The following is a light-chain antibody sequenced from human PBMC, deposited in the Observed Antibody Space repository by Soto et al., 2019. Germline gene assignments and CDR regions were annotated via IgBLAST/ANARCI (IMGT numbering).Light chain of an antibody. V-gene: IGKV3-11*01. CDR1: QSVSSY. Sequence: EIVLTQSPATLSLSPGERATLSCRASQSVSSYLAWYQQKPGQAPRLLSYDASNRATGIPARFSGSGSGTDFPLTISRLEPEDFAVYYCQQRSNWPLITFGQGTRLEIK. CDR2: DAS. J-gene: IGKJ5*01. CDR3: QQRSNWPLIT.